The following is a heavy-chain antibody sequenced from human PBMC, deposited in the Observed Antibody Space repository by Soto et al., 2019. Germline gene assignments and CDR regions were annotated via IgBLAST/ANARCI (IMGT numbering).Heavy chain of an antibody. J-gene: IGHJ4*02. Sequence: ASVKVSCKASGYTFTGYYMHWVRQAPGQGLEWMGWINPNSGGTNYAQKFQGRVTMTRDTSISTAYMELSRLRSDDTAVYYCARDFDLGIPFDYWGQGTLVTVSS. V-gene: IGHV1-2*02. D-gene: IGHD3-9*01. CDR3: ARDFDLGIPFDY. CDR2: INPNSGGT. CDR1: GYTFTGYY.